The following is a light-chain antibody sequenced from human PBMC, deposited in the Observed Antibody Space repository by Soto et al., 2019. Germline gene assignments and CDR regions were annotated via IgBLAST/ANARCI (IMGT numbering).Light chain of an antibody. CDR1: QSISSW. CDR3: QQYGSSPVT. CDR2: DAS. J-gene: IGKJ1*01. V-gene: IGKV1-5*01. Sequence: DIQMTQSPSTLSASVGDRVTITCRASQSISSWLAWYQQKPGKAPKLLIYDASSMESGVPSRFSGSGSGTDFTLTISRLEPEDFAVYYCQQYGSSPVTFGQGTKGDIK.